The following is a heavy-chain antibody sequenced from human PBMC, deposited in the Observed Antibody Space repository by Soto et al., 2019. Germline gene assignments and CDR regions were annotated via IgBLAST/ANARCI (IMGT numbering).Heavy chain of an antibody. D-gene: IGHD3-3*01. CDR1: GFTFSSYS. Sequence: EVQLVESGGGLVKPGGSLRLSCAASGFTFSSYSMNWVRQAPGKGLEWVSSISSSSSNIYYADSVKGRFTISRDNAKNSLYLQMNSLRAEDTAVYYCARSPRFLEWLTRNTNWFDPWGQGTLVTVSS. CDR2: ISSSSSNI. CDR3: ARSPRFLEWLTRNTNWFDP. V-gene: IGHV3-21*01. J-gene: IGHJ5*02.